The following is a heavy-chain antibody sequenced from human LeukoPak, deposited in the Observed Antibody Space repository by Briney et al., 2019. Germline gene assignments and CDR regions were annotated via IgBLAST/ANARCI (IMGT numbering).Heavy chain of an antibody. CDR2: IIPIFGTA. CDR3: ARDATGTTYGFATWFDP. V-gene: IGHV1-69*13. D-gene: IGHD1-1*01. J-gene: IGHJ5*02. Sequence: SVTVSCTASGGTFSSYAISWVRQAPGQGLEWMGGIIPIFGTANYAQKFQGRVTITADESTSTAYMELSSLRSEDTAVYYCARDATGTTYGFATWFDPWGQGTLVTVSS. CDR1: GGTFSSYA.